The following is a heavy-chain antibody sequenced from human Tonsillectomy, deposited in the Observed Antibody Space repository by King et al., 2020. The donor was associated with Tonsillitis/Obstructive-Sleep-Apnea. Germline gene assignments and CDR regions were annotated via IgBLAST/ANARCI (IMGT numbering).Heavy chain of an antibody. V-gene: IGHV3-74*01. CDR3: AKGGTYYSVPLDH. CDR2: IKGDGRET. D-gene: IGHD1-26*01. CDR1: GFTFSSHW. J-gene: IGHJ4*02. Sequence: VQLVESGGGLVQPGGSLRLSCAASGFTFSSHWMHWVRQAPGKGLVWVSRIKGDGRETTYADSVKGRFTISRDNAKNTLYVQINSLRAEATAVYYCAKGGTYYSVPLDHWGQGTLVTVSS.